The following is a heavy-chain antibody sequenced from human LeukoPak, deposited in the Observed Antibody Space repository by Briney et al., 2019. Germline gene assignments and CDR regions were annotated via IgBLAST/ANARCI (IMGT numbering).Heavy chain of an antibody. CDR3: ARDLGDNDY. CDR2: IIPILGIA. D-gene: IGHD1-14*01. CDR1: GGTFSSYT. V-gene: IGHV1-69*04. Sequence: ASVKVSCKXSGGTFSSYTISWVRQAPGQGLEWMGRIIPILGIANYAQKFQGRVTITADKPTSTAYMELSSLRSEDTAVYYCARDLGDNDYWGQGTLVTVSS. J-gene: IGHJ4*02.